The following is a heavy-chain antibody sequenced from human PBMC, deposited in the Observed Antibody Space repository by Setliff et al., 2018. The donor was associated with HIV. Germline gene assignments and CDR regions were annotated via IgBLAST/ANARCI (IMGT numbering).Heavy chain of an antibody. Sequence: PSETLSLTCTVSGGSISSGSYYWTWLRQPAGKGLEWVGHIYTGGTTNYNTSLRSRVTISIDKSKNQFSLNLNSVTAADTAVYHCARGDTYWNDASGYVKSDLDAFDSWGRGTMVTVSS. CDR3: ARGDTYWNDASGYVKSDLDAFDS. CDR1: GGSISSGSYY. CDR2: IYTGGTT. D-gene: IGHD3-22*01. J-gene: IGHJ3*02. V-gene: IGHV4-61*09.